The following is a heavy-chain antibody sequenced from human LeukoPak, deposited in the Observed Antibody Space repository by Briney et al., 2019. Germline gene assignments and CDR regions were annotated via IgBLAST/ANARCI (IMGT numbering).Heavy chain of an antibody. CDR2: IYYSGST. Sequence: SETLSLTCTVSRGSISSSSYYWGWIRQPPGKGLEWIGSIYYSGSTYYNPSLKSRVTISVDTSKNQFSLNLSSVTAADTAVYYCARLTRNRQWLVRSQYYYYYYMDVWGKGTTVTISS. V-gene: IGHV4-39*01. CDR3: ARLTRNRQWLVRSQYYYYYYMDV. J-gene: IGHJ6*03. CDR1: RGSISSSSYY. D-gene: IGHD6-19*01.